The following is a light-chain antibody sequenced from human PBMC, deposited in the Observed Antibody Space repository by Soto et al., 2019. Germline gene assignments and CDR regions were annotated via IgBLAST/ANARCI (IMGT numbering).Light chain of an antibody. CDR3: ETWDTNTRV. J-gene: IGLJ3*02. CDR1: SGHRNYT. V-gene: IGLV4-60*03. Sequence: QLVLTQSSSASASLGSSVKLTCTLSSGHRNYTIGWHQQQPGKAPHYLMKLEGSGSYTKGSGVPGRFSGSSSGADRYLTISNLQSEDEADYYCETWDTNTRVFGGGTKLTVL. CDR2: LEGSGSY.